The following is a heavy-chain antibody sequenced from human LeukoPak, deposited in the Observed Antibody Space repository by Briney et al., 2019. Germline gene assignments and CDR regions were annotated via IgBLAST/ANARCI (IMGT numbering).Heavy chain of an antibody. CDR3: ARGRITMVRGVIRACYFDY. V-gene: IGHV4-59*01. Sequence: SETLSLTCTVSGGSISSYYWSWIRQPPGKGLEWIGYIYYSGSTNYNPSFKSRVTISVDTSKNQFSLKLSSVTAADTAVYYCARGRITMVRGVIRACYFDYWGQGTLVTASS. CDR1: GGSISSYY. J-gene: IGHJ4*02. CDR2: IYYSGST. D-gene: IGHD3-10*01.